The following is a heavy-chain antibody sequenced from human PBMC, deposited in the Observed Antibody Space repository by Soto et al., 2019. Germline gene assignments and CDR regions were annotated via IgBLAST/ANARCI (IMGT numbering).Heavy chain of an antibody. CDR1: GYTFTSYD. V-gene: IGHV1-8*01. Sequence: GASVKVSCKASGYTFTSYDINWVRQATGQGLEWMGWMNPNSGNTGYAQKFQGRVTMTRNTSISTAYMELSSLRSEDTAVYYCARGRPAVYSGYDSDAYCGGDCYGRWGQGTLVTVSS. CDR2: MNPNSGNT. D-gene: IGHD2-21*02. CDR3: ARGRPAVYSGYDSDAYCGGDCYGR. J-gene: IGHJ4*02.